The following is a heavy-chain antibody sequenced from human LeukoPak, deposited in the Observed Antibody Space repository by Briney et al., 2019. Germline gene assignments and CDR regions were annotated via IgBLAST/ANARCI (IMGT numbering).Heavy chain of an antibody. J-gene: IGHJ4*02. CDR1: GFTFSSYA. Sequence: GGSLRLSCAASGFTFSSYAMHWVRQAPGKGLEYVSAISSNGGSTYYANSVKGRFTISRDNSKNTLYLQMGSLRAEDMAVYYCASGSYYDILTGHQTLLKYWGQGTLVTVSS. D-gene: IGHD3-9*01. V-gene: IGHV3-64*01. CDR3: ASGSYYDILTGHQTLLKY. CDR2: ISSNGGST.